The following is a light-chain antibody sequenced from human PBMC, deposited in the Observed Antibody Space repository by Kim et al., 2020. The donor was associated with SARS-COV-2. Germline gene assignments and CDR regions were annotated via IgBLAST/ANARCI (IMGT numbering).Light chain of an antibody. J-gene: IGLJ1*01. CDR3: QVWDSSHDHPV. CDR1: NIGSTF. V-gene: IGLV3-21*04. CDR2: YNN. Sequence: APGKTASFTCGGNNIGSTFVHWYQQKPGQAPVVVIYYNNDRPSGIPERFSGSNSGNTATLTITSVEAGDEADYYCQVWDSSHDHPVFGTGTKVTVL.